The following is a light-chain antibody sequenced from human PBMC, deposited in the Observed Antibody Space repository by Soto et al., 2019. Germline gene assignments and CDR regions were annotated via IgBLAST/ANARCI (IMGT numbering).Light chain of an antibody. CDR2: ANN. CDR1: NSSIGAGYA. CDR3: QSYDISLSASV. Sequence: QSVLTQPPSVSGAPGQRVTISCTGSNSSIGAGYAVHWYQQLPGTAPRPLIYANNIRPSGVPDRLSGSKSGTSASLAITGLQAEDEAYYYCQSYDISLSASVFGGGTKLTVL. V-gene: IGLV1-40*01. J-gene: IGLJ2*01.